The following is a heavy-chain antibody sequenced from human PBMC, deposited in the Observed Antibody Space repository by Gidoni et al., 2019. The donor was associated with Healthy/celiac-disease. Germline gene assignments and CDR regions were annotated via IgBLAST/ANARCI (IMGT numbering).Heavy chain of an antibody. D-gene: IGHD3-22*01. Sequence: EVQLLESGGGLVQPGGSLRLSCAASGFTFSSYAMSWVRQAPGKGLEWVSAISGSGGSTYYADSVKGRFTISRDNSKNTLYLQMNSLRAEDTAVYYCAKGTPRGDYYYDSSGYYYWGQGTLVTVSS. J-gene: IGHJ4*02. CDR1: GFTFSSYA. V-gene: IGHV3-23*01. CDR2: ISGSGGST. CDR3: AKGTPRGDYYYDSSGYYY.